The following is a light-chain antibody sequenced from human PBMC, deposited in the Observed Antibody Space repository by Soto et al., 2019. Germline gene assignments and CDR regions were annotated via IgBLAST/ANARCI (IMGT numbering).Light chain of an antibody. CDR1: SSNIGARYD. Sequence: QSVLTQPPLVSGGPGQRVTISCTGSSSNIGARYDVHWYQQLPGTAPKLVIYGNSNRPSGVPDLFSGSKSGTSASQAITGRQAEDEADYYCQSYDSSEVLFCGGTQLTVL. V-gene: IGLV1-40*01. J-gene: IGLJ2*01. CDR2: GNS. CDR3: QSYDSSEVL.